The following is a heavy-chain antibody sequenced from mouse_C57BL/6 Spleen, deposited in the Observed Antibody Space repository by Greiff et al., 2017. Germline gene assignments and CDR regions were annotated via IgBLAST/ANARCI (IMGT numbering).Heavy chain of an antibody. J-gene: IGHJ4*01. Sequence: VQLQQPGAELVKPGASVKVSCKASGYTFTSYWITWVKQRPGQGLEWIGDIYPGSGSTNYNEKFKSKATLTVDTSSSTAYMQLSSLTSGDSAVDYCARGAGLRRDYYAMDYWGQGTSVTVSS. D-gene: IGHD2-4*01. CDR2: IYPGSGST. CDR3: ARGAGLRRDYYAMDY. V-gene: IGHV1-55*01. CDR1: GYTFTSYW.